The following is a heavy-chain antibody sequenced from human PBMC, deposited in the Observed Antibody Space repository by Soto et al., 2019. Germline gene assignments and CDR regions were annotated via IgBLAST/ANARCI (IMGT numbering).Heavy chain of an antibody. CDR1: GFSLSTSGVG. Sequence: QITLKESGPTLVKPTQTLTLTCTFSGFSLSTSGVGVGWIRQPPGKALEWLALIYWDDDKRYSPSLKSRLTITKDTSKNQGVLTMTHMDPVDTATYYCAHRPSYCSGGSCYSGFDYWGQGTLVTVSS. V-gene: IGHV2-5*02. CDR3: AHRPSYCSGGSCYSGFDY. J-gene: IGHJ4*02. CDR2: IYWDDDK. D-gene: IGHD2-15*01.